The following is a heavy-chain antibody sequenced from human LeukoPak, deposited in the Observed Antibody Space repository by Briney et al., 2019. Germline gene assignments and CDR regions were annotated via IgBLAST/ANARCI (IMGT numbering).Heavy chain of an antibody. V-gene: IGHV3-48*04. D-gene: IGHD2-15*01. J-gene: IGHJ5*02. CDR3: AGQDIVVVVAATPYDNWFDP. CDR1: GFTFSSYS. Sequence: GGSLRLSCAASGFTFSSYSMNWVRQAPGKGLEWVSYISSSSTIYYADSVKGRFTISRDNAKNTLYLQMNSLRAEDTAVYYCAGQDIVVVVAATPYDNWFDPWGQGTLVTVSS. CDR2: ISSSSTI.